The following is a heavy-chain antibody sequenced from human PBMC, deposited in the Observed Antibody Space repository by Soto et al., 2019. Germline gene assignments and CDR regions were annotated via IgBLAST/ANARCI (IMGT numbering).Heavy chain of an antibody. CDR1: GGSISSGGYS. J-gene: IGHJ3*02. V-gene: IGHV4-30-2*01. CDR3: ARTPDI. Sequence: SETLSLTCAVSGGSISSGGYSWIWIRQPPGKGLEWIGYIYHSGSTYYNPSLKSRVTISVDRSKNQFSLKLSSVTAADTAVYYCARTPDIWGQGTMVTVS. CDR2: IYHSGST.